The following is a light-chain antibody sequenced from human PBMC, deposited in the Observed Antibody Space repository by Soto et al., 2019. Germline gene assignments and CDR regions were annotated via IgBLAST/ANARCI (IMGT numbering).Light chain of an antibody. V-gene: IGKV1-39*01. CDR1: QSISNH. CDR3: QQLFMYPPT. CDR2: GAS. Sequence: DIQMTQSPSSLSASVGDRVTITCRTSQSISNHLHWYQQTPGKAPKLLIYGASTLQSGVPSRFGGSGSGTDFTLTVSSLQPEDFATYYCQQLFMYPPTFGPGTKVDIK. J-gene: IGKJ3*01.